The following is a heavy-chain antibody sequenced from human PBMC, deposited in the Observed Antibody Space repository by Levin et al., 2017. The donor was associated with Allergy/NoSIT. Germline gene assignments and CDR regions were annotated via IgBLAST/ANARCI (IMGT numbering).Heavy chain of an antibody. CDR2: IDWDDDK. V-gene: IGHV2-70*01. J-gene: IGHJ6*02. CDR3: ARILGWSSSPDGMDV. Sequence: SGPTLVKPTQTLTLTCTFSGFSLSTSGMCVSWIRQPPGKALEWLALIDWDDDKYYSTSLKTRLTISKDTSKNQVVLTMTNMDPVDTATYYCARILGWSSSPDGMDVWGQGTTVTVSS. D-gene: IGHD6-6*01. CDR1: GFSLSTSGMC.